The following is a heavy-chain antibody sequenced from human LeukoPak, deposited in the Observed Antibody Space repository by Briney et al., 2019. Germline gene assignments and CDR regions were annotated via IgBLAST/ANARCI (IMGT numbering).Heavy chain of an antibody. J-gene: IGHJ4*02. V-gene: IGHV3-20*04. Sequence: GGSLRLSCAASGFTFDDYGMNWVRQSPGKGLEWVSSINWSGGRTGYADSVKGRFTISRDNSKNTLYLQMNSLRAEDTAVYYCASMVATFRDYWGQGTLVTVSS. D-gene: IGHD5-12*01. CDR2: INWSGGRT. CDR3: ASMVATFRDY. CDR1: GFTFDDYG.